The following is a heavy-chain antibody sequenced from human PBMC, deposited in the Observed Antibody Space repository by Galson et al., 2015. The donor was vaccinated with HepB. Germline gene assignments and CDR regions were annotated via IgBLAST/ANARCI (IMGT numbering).Heavy chain of an antibody. V-gene: IGHV2-5*02. CDR3: AHSKDRYDFWSGSPTAQAVDP. CDR1: GFSLSTSGVG. J-gene: IGHJ5*02. D-gene: IGHD3-3*01. CDR2: IYWDDDK. Sequence: PALVKPTQTLTLTCTFSGFSLSTSGVGVGWIRQPPGKALEWLALIYWDDDKRYSPSLKSRLTITKDTSKNQVVLTMTNMDPVDTATYYCAHSKDRYDFWSGSPTAQAVDPWGQGTLVTVSS.